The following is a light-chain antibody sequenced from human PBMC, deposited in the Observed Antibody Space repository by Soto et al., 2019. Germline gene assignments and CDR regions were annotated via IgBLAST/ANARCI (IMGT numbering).Light chain of an antibody. CDR3: QQRSNWPPEWT. Sequence: EVVLTQSPVTLSLSPGQRATLSCRASQSISSNLAWYQQKPGQAPRLLISDASKRATGIPARFSGSGSGTDFTLTISSLGPEDFAVYYCQQRSNWPPEWTFGQGTKVEIK. V-gene: IGKV3-11*01. J-gene: IGKJ1*01. CDR1: QSISSN. CDR2: DAS.